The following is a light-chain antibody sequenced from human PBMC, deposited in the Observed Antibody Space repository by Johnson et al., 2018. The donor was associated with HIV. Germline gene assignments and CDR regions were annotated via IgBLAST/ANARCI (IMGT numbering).Light chain of an antibody. V-gene: IGLV1-51*01. CDR2: DNN. CDR3: GTWDSSLSAFYG. CDR1: SSNIGNNY. Sequence: QPVLTQPPSVSAAPGQKVTISCSGSSSNIGNNYVSWYQQLPGTAPKLLIYDNNKRPSGIPDRFSGSKSGTSATLGITGLQTGDEADYYCGTWDSSLSAFYGVGTGTKVTVL. J-gene: IGLJ1*01.